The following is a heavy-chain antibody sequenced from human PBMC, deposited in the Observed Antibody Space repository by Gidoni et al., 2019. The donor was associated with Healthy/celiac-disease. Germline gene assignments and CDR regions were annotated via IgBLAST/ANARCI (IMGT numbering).Heavy chain of an antibody. J-gene: IGHJ4*02. CDR2: MSSSGSTI. V-gene: IGHV3-48*03. CDR1: GSTFSSYE. Sequence: EVQLVESGGGVVQPGGSLRLSCAASGSTFSSYEMNWVRQAPGKGLEWVSYMSSSGSTIYYADSVKGRFTISRDNAKNSLYLQMNSLRAEDTAVYYCARDLVLRAYCGGDCYLRWGQGTLVTVSS. D-gene: IGHD2-21*02. CDR3: ARDLVLRAYCGGDCYLR.